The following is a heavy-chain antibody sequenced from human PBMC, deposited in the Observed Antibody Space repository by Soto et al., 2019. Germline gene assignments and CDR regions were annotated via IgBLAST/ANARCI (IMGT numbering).Heavy chain of an antibody. CDR2: ISAYNGHT. CDR3: ARDEAVYGMDV. V-gene: IGHV1-18*04. CDR1: CYPLTIYA. D-gene: IGHD6-19*01. J-gene: IGHJ6*02. Sequence: SGRSASKTSCYPLTIYAITSVRQAHRHGLEWMGWISAYNGHTNYAQKLQGRVTMTPDTSTSRAYMALRSLRSDDTDVYYCARDEAVYGMDVWGQGTTVT.